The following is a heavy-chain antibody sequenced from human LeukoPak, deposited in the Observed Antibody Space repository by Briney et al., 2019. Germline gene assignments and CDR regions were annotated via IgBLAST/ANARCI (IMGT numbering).Heavy chain of an antibody. D-gene: IGHD6-19*01. CDR1: GYTFTSYY. CDR2: INPSGGST. CDR3: ARERAVAGTWGYYYGMDV. Sequence: ASVKVSCEASGYTFTSYYMHWVRQAPGQGLEWMGIINPSGGSTSYAQKFQGRVTMTRDTSTSTVYMELSSLRSEDTAVYYCARERAVAGTWGYYYGMDVWGQGTTVTVSS. V-gene: IGHV1-46*01. J-gene: IGHJ6*02.